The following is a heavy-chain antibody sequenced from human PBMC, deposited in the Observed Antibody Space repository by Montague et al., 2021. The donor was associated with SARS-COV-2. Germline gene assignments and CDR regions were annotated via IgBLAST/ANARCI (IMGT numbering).Heavy chain of an antibody. D-gene: IGHD2-15*01. CDR1: GGSVSSRSHF. J-gene: IGHJ5*02. V-gene: IGHV4-61*09. CDR3: TKVVVVVPASPAPTLFDP. Sequence: TLSLTCTVSGGSVSSRSHFWGWIRQPAGKGLEWIGHIYATGSAKYNPSLESRVTISVDTSNNQFSLRLNSVTAADTAAYYCTKVVVVVPASPAPTLFDPWGQGILVTVSS. CDR2: IYATGSA.